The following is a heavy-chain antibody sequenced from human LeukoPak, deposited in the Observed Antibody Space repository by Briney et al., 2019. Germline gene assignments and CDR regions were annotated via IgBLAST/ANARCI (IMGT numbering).Heavy chain of an antibody. CDR3: ASRVTSVRRSIFGVVKS. V-gene: IGHV4-4*07. J-gene: IGHJ5*02. CDR1: GGSISSYY. Sequence: SETLSLTCTVSGGSISSYYWSWIRQPAGKGLEWIGRIYTSGSTNYNPSLKSRVTMSVDTSKNQFSLKLSSVTAADTAVYYCASRVTSVRRSIFGVVKSWGQGILVTVSS. CDR2: IYTSGST. D-gene: IGHD3-3*01.